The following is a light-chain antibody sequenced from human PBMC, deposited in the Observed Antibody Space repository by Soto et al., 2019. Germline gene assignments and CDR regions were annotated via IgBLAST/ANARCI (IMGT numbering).Light chain of an antibody. Sequence: QSVLTQPPSVSAAPGQKVTISCSGSSSNIGSDYVSWYQQLPGTAPKLLIYENNKRPSGIPDRFSGSKSGTSATLGSTGLQTGDEADYYCAAWDKSLSGGVFGGGTKVTVL. CDR3: AAWDKSLSGGV. V-gene: IGLV1-51*02. CDR2: ENN. CDR1: SSNIGSDY. J-gene: IGLJ2*01.